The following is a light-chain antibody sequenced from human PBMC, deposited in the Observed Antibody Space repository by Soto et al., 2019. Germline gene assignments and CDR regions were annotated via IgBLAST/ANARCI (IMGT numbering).Light chain of an antibody. CDR2: EVS. Sequence: QSALTQPASVSGSPGQSITISCTGTSSDVGAYNYVSWYQQHPGKAPKLMIYEVSNRPSGVSNRFSGSKSGNTASLTSSGLQADDEADYYCSSYTSSSTLVFGAGTKLTVL. V-gene: IGLV2-14*01. J-gene: IGLJ3*02. CDR3: SSYTSSSTLV. CDR1: SSDVGAYNY.